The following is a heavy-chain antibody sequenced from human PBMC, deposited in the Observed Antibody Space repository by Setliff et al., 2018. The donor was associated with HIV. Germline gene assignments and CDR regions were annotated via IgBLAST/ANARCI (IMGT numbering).Heavy chain of an antibody. J-gene: IGHJ6*03. Sequence: ASVKVSCKASGYIFTSYDVNWVRQAPGQGLEWMGWMDPNNGHTTYAQNFQGRVTITRDTSVGTAYMELSSLRSEDTAVYYCARALRGFHGSGTQFYYYLDVWGKGTTVTGSS. V-gene: IGHV1-8*03. CDR1: GYIFTSYD. D-gene: IGHD3-10*01. CDR2: MDPNNGHT. CDR3: ARALRGFHGSGTQFYYYLDV.